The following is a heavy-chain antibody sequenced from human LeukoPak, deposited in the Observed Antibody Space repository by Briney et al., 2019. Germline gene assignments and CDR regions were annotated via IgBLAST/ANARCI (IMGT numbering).Heavy chain of an antibody. CDR3: ARDRSFGAVALYYFDY. D-gene: IGHD3-16*01. Sequence: TGGSLRLSCAASGFTVSSNYMSWVRQAPGKGLEWVSVIYSGGSTYYADSVKGRFTISRDNSKNTLYLQMNSLRAEDTAVYYCARDRSFGAVALYYFDYWGQGTLVTVSS. V-gene: IGHV3-53*01. CDR2: IYSGGST. CDR1: GFTVSSNY. J-gene: IGHJ4*02.